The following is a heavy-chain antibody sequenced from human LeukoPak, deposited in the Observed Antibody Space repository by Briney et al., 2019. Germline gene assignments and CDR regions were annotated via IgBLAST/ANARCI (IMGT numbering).Heavy chain of an antibody. CDR1: GGSISSGGYY. CDR2: IYHSGST. V-gene: IGHV4-30-2*01. D-gene: IGHD2-15*01. CDR3: ARAGTYSGDAFDI. J-gene: IGHJ3*02. Sequence: SETLSLTCTVSGGSISSGGYYWSWIRQPPGKGLEWIGYIYHSGSTYYNPSLKSRVTISVDRSKNQFSLKLSSVTAADTAVYYCARAGTYSGDAFDIWGQGTVVTVSS.